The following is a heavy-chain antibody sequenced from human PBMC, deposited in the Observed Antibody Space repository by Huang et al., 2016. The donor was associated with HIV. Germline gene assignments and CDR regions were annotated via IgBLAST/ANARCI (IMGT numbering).Heavy chain of an antibody. Sequence: QVQLVQSGAEVKKPGASVKVSCKASGYTFSNYDINWVRQAPGQGLEWVGGRNPNSGNTGYARKFQGRVTMTRSTSISTAYMELSRLRFEDTAVYYCATRPPVNYGRSGGRVRDYWGQGSLVTVSS. V-gene: IGHV1-8*01. CDR3: ATRPPVNYGRSGGRVRDY. J-gene: IGHJ4*02. D-gene: IGHD2-15*01. CDR2: RNPNSGNT. CDR1: GYTFSNYD.